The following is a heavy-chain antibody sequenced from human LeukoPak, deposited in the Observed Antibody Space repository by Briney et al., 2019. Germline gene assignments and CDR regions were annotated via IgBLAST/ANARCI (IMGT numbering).Heavy chain of an antibody. V-gene: IGHV3-30*04. J-gene: IGHJ4*02. CDR1: GFTFSSYA. CDR2: ISYDGSNK. CDR3: ARDRVPK. D-gene: IGHD1-1*01. Sequence: GGSLRLSCAASGFTFSSYAMHWVRQAAGKGLEWVAVISYDGSNKYYADSVKGRFTISRDNSKNTLYLQMNSLRAEDTAVYYCARDRVPKWGQGTLVTVSS.